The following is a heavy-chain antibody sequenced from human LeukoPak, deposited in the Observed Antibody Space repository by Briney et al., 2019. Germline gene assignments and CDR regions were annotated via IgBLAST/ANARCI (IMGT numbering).Heavy chain of an antibody. CDR1: GFTFSSYS. CDR3: ARDDSSTTVTTFDY. V-gene: IGHV3-48*01. Sequence: GGSLRLSCAASGFTFSSYSMNWVRQAPGKGLEWGSYISSSSSTIYYADSVKGRFTISRDNSKNTLYLQMNSLRAEDTAVYYCARDDSSTTVTTFDYWGQGTLVTVSS. J-gene: IGHJ4*02. CDR2: ISSSSSTI. D-gene: IGHD4-17*01.